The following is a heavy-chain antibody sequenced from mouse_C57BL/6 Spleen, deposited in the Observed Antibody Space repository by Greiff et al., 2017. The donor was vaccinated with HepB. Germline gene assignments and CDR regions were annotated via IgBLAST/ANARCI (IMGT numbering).Heavy chain of an antibody. CDR2: IDPSDSET. Sequence: QVQLQQPGAELVRPGSSVKLSCKASGYTFTSYWMHWVKQRPIQGLEWIGNIDPSDSETHYNQKFKDKATLTVDKSSSTAYMQRSSLTSEDSAVYYCAKWEAQATRFDYWGQGTTLTVSS. CDR1: GYTFTSYW. V-gene: IGHV1-52*01. J-gene: IGHJ2*01. D-gene: IGHD3-2*02. CDR3: AKWEAQATRFDY.